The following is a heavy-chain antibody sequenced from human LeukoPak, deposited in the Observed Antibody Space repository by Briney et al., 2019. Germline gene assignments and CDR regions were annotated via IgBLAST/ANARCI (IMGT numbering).Heavy chain of an antibody. V-gene: IGHV1-18*01. J-gene: IGHJ4*02. D-gene: IGHD4-17*01. Sequence: ASVKVSCKASGYTFTSYGISWVRQAPGQGLEWMRWISAYNGNTNYAQKLQGRVTMTTDTSTSTAHMELRSLRSDDTAVYYCARSRDYGEDFDYWGQGTLVAVSS. CDR1: GYTFTSYG. CDR3: ARSRDYGEDFDY. CDR2: ISAYNGNT.